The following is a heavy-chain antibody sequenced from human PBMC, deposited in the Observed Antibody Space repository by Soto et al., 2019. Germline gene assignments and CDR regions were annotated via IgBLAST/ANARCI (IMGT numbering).Heavy chain of an antibody. CDR3: VAGLAGVIFDY. V-gene: IGHV4-59*01. Sequence: QVQLQESGPGLVKPSETLSLTCTVSGGSISSYYWSWIRQPPGKGLEWIGYIYYSGSTNYNPSLKRRVTISVDTSKNQFSLKLSSVTAADTAVYYCVAGLAGVIFDYWGQGTLVTVSS. J-gene: IGHJ4*02. CDR2: IYYSGST. CDR1: GGSISSYY. D-gene: IGHD2-21*01.